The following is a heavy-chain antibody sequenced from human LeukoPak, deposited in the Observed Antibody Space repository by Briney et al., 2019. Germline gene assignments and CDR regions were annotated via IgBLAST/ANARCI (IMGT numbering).Heavy chain of an antibody. CDR1: GFTFSSYW. V-gene: IGHV3-74*01. CDR2: ITSDGSST. D-gene: IGHD2-15*01. Sequence: GGSLRLSCAASGFTFSSYWMHWVRQVPGKGLVWVSRITSDGSSTRYADSVKGRFTISRDNAKNTLYLQMNSLRAEDTAVYYCARERYSSGPDGFDIWGQGTMVTVSS. CDR3: ARERYSSGPDGFDI. J-gene: IGHJ3*02.